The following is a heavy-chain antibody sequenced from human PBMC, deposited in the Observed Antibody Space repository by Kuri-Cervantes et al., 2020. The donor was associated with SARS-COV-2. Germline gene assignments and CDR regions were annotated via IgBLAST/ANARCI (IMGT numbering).Heavy chain of an antibody. V-gene: IGHV1-2*02. CDR2: INPNSGGT. D-gene: IGHD6-25*01. Sequence: ASVQVSCKASGYTFIGYYIHWVRLAPGQGLEWMGWINPNSGGTNYAQKFQGRVTLTSDTYTSTAYMELSSLTSEDTAVYYCARSAPTSGLRLPYYFAMDFWGQGTTVTVSS. CDR1: GYTFIGYY. CDR3: ARSAPTSGLRLPYYFAMDF. J-gene: IGHJ6*02.